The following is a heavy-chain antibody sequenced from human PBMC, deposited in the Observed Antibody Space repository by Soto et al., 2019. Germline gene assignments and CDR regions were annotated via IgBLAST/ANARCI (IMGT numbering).Heavy chain of an antibody. V-gene: IGHV4-34*01. Sequence: SETLSLTCAVYGGSFSGYYWSRIRQPPGKGLEWIGEINHSGSTNYNPSLKSRVTISVDTSKNQFSLKLSSVTAADTAVYYCAREVGAAAGTSWFDPWGQGTLVTVPS. CDR2: INHSGST. CDR1: GGSFSGYY. J-gene: IGHJ5*02. CDR3: AREVGAAAGTSWFDP. D-gene: IGHD6-13*01.